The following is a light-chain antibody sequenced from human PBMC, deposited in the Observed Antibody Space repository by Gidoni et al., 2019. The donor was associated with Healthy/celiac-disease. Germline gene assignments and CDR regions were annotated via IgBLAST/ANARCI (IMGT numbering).Light chain of an antibody. V-gene: IGLV2-14*01. CDR1: SSNVGGYNY. J-gene: IGLJ1*01. CDR3: SSYTSSSTQV. CDR2: DVS. Sequence: QSALTQPPSVSGSPGPSITISCTGTSSNVGGYNYVSWYQQHPGKAPKLMIYDVSNRPSGVSNRFSGSKSGNTASLTISGLQAEDEADYYCSSYTSSSTQVFGTGTKVTVL.